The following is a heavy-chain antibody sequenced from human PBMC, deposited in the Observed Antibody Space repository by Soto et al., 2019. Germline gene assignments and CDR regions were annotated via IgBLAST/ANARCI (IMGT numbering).Heavy chain of an antibody. D-gene: IGHD3-10*01. V-gene: IGHV4-30-4*01. CDR3: ARVRGYSGSGPFDY. Sequence: QVQLQESGQGLVKPSQTLSLTCTVSGGSISSGDYYWNWIRQPPGKGLEWIGFISYSGSSYYNPSLESRVAISVDTSKNQFSLKLSSVTAADTAVYYCARVRGYSGSGPFDYWGQGTLVTVSS. J-gene: IGHJ4*02. CDR1: GGSISSGDYY. CDR2: ISYSGSS.